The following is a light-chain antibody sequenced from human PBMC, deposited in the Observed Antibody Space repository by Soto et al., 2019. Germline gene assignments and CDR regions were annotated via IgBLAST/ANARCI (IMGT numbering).Light chain of an antibody. V-gene: IGLV2-8*01. CDR3: GSKAGSNKHVV. J-gene: IGLJ2*01. CDR2: EVT. CDR1: SSDIGASNS. Sequence: QSVLTQPPSASGSPGQSVTISCAGSSSDIGASNSVSWYQQHPGTAPKLLISEVTKRPSGVPDRFSGSKSGNTASLTVSGLQADDEADYYCGSKAGSNKHVVFGGGTKVTVL.